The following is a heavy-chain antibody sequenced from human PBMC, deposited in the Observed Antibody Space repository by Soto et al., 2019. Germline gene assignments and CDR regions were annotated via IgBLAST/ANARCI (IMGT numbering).Heavy chain of an antibody. Sequence: QVQLQESGPGLVKPSQTLSLTCTVSGGSISSGGYYWSWIRQHPGKGLEWIGYIYYSGSTYYNPSRRSRVTISVDRSKSQSSLKLSSLTAAETAVYYCARVCGGDCHYGMDVWGQGTTVTVSS. CDR3: ARVCGGDCHYGMDV. V-gene: IGHV4-31*03. J-gene: IGHJ6*02. D-gene: IGHD2-21*02. CDR1: GGSISSGGYY. CDR2: IYYSGST.